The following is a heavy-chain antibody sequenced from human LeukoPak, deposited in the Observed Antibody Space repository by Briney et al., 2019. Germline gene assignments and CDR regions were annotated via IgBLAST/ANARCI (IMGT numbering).Heavy chain of an antibody. J-gene: IGHJ4*02. CDR3: ERDGYRAYGDYVIRFFDY. CDR2: SNSDGTST. V-gene: IGHV3-74*03. D-gene: IGHD4-17*01. CDR1: GFTFSRNW. Sequence: GGSLRLSCAASGFTFSRNWMHWVRQAPGKGPEWVSRSNSDGTSTAYADSVQGRLTISRNNARNTLYLQMTSLRAEARAVYFCERDGYRAYGDYVIRFFDYWGQGTLVTVSS.